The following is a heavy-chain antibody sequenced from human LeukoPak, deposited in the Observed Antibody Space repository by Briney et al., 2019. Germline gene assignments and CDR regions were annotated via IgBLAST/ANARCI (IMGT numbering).Heavy chain of an antibody. CDR1: GFTFSSYA. CDR3: ARDPTSSYNFDY. CDR2: ICDSGDGT. Sequence: GGSLRLSCPASGFTFSSYAMSWVRQAPGKGLEWVSAICDSGDGTYYADSVKGRFTISRDNSKNTLYLQMNSLRAEDTAVYYCARDPTSSYNFDYWGQGTLVTVSS. D-gene: IGHD1-26*01. J-gene: IGHJ4*02. V-gene: IGHV3-23*01.